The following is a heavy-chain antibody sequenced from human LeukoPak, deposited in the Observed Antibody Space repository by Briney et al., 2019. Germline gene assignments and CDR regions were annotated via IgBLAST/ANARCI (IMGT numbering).Heavy chain of an antibody. CDR3: ARVGAYGSGSSNWFDP. V-gene: IGHV4-4*07. CDR1: GGSSISYY. D-gene: IGHD3-10*01. CDR2: IYTSGST. J-gene: IGHJ5*02. Sequence: SETLSLTCTVSGGSSISYYWSWIRQPAGKGLEWIGRIYTSGSTNYNPSLKSRVTISVDKSKNQFSLKLSSVTAADTAVYYCARVGAYGSGSSNWFDPWGQGTLVTVSS.